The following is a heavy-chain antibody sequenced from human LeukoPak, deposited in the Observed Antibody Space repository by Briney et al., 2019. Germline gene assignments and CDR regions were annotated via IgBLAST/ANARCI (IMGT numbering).Heavy chain of an antibody. CDR3: ARGSRLRRENYYYGLDV. CDR2: IYSEGTT. CDR1: GFTFSDYY. D-gene: IGHD1-26*01. J-gene: IGHJ6*02. V-gene: IGHV3-53*01. Sequence: PGGSLRLSCAASGFTFSDYYMSWVRRAPGKGLEWVSLIYSEGTTYYADSVKGRFTISRDTSKNTLYLQMNSLRADDTAVYYCARGSRLRRENYYYGLDVWGQGTTVTVSS.